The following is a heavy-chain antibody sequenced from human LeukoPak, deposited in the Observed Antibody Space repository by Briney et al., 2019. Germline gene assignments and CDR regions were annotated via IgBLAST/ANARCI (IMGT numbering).Heavy chain of an antibody. Sequence: GGSLRLSCVASGFTFSSYWMTWVRQAPGKGLEWVSYISSSGSTIYYADSVKGRFTISRDNAKKSLYLQMNSLRAEDTAVYYCARGFGYFDYWGQGTLVTVSS. CDR3: ARGFGYFDY. CDR1: GFTFSSYW. CDR2: ISSSGSTI. V-gene: IGHV3-48*03. D-gene: IGHD3-16*01. J-gene: IGHJ4*02.